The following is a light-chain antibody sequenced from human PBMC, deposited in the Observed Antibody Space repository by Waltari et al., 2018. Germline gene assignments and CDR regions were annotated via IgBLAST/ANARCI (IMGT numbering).Light chain of an antibody. Sequence: DIQMTQSPSSLSAYVGDRVTITCRASQSIRNFLNWYQQKPGKAPKLLIYAASSLQSGVPSRFSGSGSGTDFTLSISSLQPEDFATYYCQQSYITPWTFGQGTKVEI. J-gene: IGKJ1*01. V-gene: IGKV1-39*01. CDR3: QQSYITPWT. CDR1: QSIRNF. CDR2: AAS.